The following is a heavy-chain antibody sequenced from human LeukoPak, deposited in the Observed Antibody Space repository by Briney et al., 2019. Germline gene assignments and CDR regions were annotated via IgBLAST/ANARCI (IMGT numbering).Heavy chain of an antibody. CDR3: ARDIREVGDSHYFDY. J-gene: IGHJ4*02. V-gene: IGHV4-59*01. D-gene: IGHD1-26*01. Sequence: KTSETLSLTCTVSSISITTYYWSWIRQPPGKGLEWIGLIHYSGSTTYNPSLKSRVTISIDTSKNQFPLHLSSVTAADTAVYYCARDIREVGDSHYFDYWGRGALVTVTS. CDR2: IHYSGST. CDR1: SISITTYY.